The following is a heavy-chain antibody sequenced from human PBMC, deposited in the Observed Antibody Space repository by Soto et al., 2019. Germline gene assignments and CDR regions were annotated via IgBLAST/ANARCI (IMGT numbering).Heavy chain of an antibody. D-gene: IGHD3-10*01. Sequence: QVQVVQSGAEVKKPGSAVTVSCQTSGGTFNTYGISWVRQAPGQGFEWMGGTCPTFGITDYSQNFQDRVTQTADGATTTSYMELRNLGSEETGLYSGATGKRGPHRGGGGAPEYLYSMNVGGHGTAVTVSS. CDR3: ATGKRGPHRGGGGAPEYLYSMNV. J-gene: IGHJ6*02. CDR1: GGTFNTYG. V-gene: IGHV1-69*01. CDR2: TCPTFGIT.